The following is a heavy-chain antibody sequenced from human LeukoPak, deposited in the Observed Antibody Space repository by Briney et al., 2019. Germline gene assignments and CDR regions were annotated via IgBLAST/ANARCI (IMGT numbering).Heavy chain of an antibody. Sequence: GGSLRLSCAASGFTLSSCSMNRVRQAPGKVLEWISYISTSSRTIYYADSVKGRFTISRDNAKNSLYLQMNSLKAEDTAIYFCARDAVDQYYYYGMDVWGQGTTVTVSS. CDR1: GFTLSSCS. V-gene: IGHV3-48*01. D-gene: IGHD6-19*01. J-gene: IGHJ6*02. CDR3: ARDAVDQYYYYGMDV. CDR2: ISTSSRTI.